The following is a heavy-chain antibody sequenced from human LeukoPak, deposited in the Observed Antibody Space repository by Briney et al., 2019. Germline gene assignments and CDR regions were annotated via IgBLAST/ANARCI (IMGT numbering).Heavy chain of an antibody. V-gene: IGHV1-24*01. CDR3: ATGPSKWELLAY. CDR2: LDPEDGEK. J-gene: IGHJ4*02. Sequence: GASVTVSFKVSVYTLTELSMHWVRQAPGKGLEWMGGLDPEDGEKIYAQKFQGRVTMTEDTSTDTAYMDLSSLRSEDTAVYYCATGPSKWELLAYWGQGTQVTVSS. D-gene: IGHD1-26*01. CDR1: VYTLTELS.